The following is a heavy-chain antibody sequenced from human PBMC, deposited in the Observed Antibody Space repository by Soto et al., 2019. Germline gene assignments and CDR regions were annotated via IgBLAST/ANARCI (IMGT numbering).Heavy chain of an antibody. CDR2: IRSSDRSI. J-gene: IGHJ4*02. CDR1: GFTFSSYE. V-gene: IGHV3-48*03. CDR3: TRVRDSNDY. Sequence: GGSLRLSCVGSGFTFSSYEMNWVRQAPGKGLERVSNIRSSDRSINYADSVKGRFTISRDNAKNSLYLQMNSLRAEDTAVYYCTRVRDSNDYWGQGTLVTVSS. D-gene: IGHD3-22*01.